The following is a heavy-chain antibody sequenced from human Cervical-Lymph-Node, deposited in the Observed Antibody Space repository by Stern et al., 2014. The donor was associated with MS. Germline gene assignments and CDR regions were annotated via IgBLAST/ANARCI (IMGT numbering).Heavy chain of an antibody. J-gene: IGHJ4*02. Sequence: QVQLQESGPGLVKPSETLSLTCTVSGGSVSSSSHYWAWIRQPPGKWLEWLGSMDYAGNTSYSPSLRSRVPLSVDTSKNQVSLNLISVTAADTAVYYCARALPQSSGIGVSYYFDYWGQGALVTVSS. D-gene: IGHD6-19*01. V-gene: IGHV4-39*01. CDR3: ARALPQSSGIGVSYYFDY. CDR1: GGSVSSSSHY. CDR2: MDYAGNT.